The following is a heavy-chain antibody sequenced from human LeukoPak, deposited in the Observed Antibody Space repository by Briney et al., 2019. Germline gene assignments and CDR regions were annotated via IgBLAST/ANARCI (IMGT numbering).Heavy chain of an antibody. Sequence: PGGSLRLSCAASGFTFSSYGMHWVRQAPGKGLEWVAVISCSGSNKYYTDSVKGRFTISRDNSKNTLYLQMNSLRAEDTAVYYCAKDRSCLAAAGIFDYWGQGTLVTVSS. CDR3: AKDRSCLAAAGIFDY. J-gene: IGHJ4*02. CDR2: ISCSGSNK. CDR1: GFTFSSYG. V-gene: IGHV3-30*18. D-gene: IGHD6-13*01.